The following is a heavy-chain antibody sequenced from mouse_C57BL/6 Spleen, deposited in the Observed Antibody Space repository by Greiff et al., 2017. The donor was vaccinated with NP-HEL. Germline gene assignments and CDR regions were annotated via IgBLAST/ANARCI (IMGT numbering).Heavy chain of an antibody. Sequence: QVQLQQPGAELVKPGASVKLSCKASGYTFTSYWMHWVKQRPGRGLEWIGRIDPNSGGNKYTEKFKSKATLTGDKPASTAYMQLSILTSDDSAVYYCARYDYYGSSYGAMDYWGQGTSVTVSS. CDR2: IDPNSGGN. V-gene: IGHV1-72*01. D-gene: IGHD1-1*01. J-gene: IGHJ4*01. CDR1: GYTFTSYW. CDR3: ARYDYYGSSYGAMDY.